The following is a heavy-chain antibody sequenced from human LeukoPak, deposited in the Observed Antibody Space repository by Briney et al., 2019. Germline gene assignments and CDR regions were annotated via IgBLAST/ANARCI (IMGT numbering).Heavy chain of an antibody. V-gene: IGHV4-59*01. CDR1: GGSFSDYY. D-gene: IGHD3-3*01. Sequence: SETLSLTCAVYGGSFSDYYWTWIRQPPGKGLEWIGYIYYSGNTNYKPSLKSRVSISVDTSKNQFSLKLSSVTAADTAVYFCARGRSIFGVVIPYLFDYWGQGTLVTVSS. J-gene: IGHJ4*02. CDR3: ARGRSIFGVVIPYLFDY. CDR2: IYYSGNT.